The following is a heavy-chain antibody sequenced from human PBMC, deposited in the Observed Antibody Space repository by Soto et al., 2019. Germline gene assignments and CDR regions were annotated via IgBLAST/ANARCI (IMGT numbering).Heavy chain of an antibody. J-gene: IGHJ5*02. CDR3: AREEGIAARRFNWFDP. CDR1: GYTFTSYY. CDR2: INPSGGST. V-gene: IGHV1-46*01. Sequence: GASVKVSCKASGYTFTSYYMHWVRQAPGQGLEWMGIINPSGGSTSYAQKFQGRVTMTRDTSTSTVYMEVSSLRSEDTAVYYCAREEGIAARRFNWFDPWGQGILVTVSS. D-gene: IGHD6-6*01.